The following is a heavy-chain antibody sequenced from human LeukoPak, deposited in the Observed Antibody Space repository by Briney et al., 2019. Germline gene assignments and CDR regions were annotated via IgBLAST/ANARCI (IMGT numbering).Heavy chain of an antibody. Sequence: GGSLRLSCAASGFTFSSYAMSWVRQAPGKGLEWVSAISGSGGSTYYADSVKGRFTISRDNSKNTLYLQMNSLRAEDTAVYYCAKDWSLRDAPHEYFQYWGEGTLVTVSS. CDR2: ISGSGGST. V-gene: IGHV3-23*01. J-gene: IGHJ1*01. D-gene: IGHD3-3*01. CDR3: AKDWSLRDAPHEYFQY. CDR1: GFTFSSYA.